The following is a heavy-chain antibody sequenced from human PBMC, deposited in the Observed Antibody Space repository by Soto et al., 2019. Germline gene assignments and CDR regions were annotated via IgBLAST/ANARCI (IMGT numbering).Heavy chain of an antibody. Sequence: QLQLQESGPGLVKPSETLSLTCTVSGGSITSSSHYWGWIRQPPGKGLEWIGSIYYSGNTYYNPSLKSRVTISVDTSKNQFSLKLSSVTAADTAVYYCARRFEYFHHWGQGTLVTVSS. J-gene: IGHJ1*01. CDR1: GGSITSSSHY. V-gene: IGHV4-39*01. CDR2: IYYSGNT. CDR3: ARRFEYFHH.